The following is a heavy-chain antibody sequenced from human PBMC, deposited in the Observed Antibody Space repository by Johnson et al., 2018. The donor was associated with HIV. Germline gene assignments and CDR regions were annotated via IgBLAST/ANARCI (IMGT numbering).Heavy chain of an antibody. CDR1: GFTFSDYY. CDR3: ARDQSEVDAFDI. V-gene: IGHV3-11*04. CDR2: ISSSGSTI. Sequence: QVQLVESGGGLVKPGGSLRLSCAASGFTFSDYYMSWIRQAPGKGLEWVSSISSSGSTIYYSASVKGRFTISRDNAKNSLYLQMNSRRAEETAVYYCARDQSEVDAFDIWGQGTMVTVSS. J-gene: IGHJ3*02.